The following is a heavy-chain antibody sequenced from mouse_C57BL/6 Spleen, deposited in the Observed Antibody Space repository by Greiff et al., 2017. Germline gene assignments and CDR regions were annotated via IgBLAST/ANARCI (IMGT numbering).Heavy chain of an antibody. CDR2: ISSGSSTI. J-gene: IGHJ2*01. D-gene: IGHD1-1*01. Sequence: EVMLVESGGGLVKPGGSLKLSCAASGFTFSDYGMHWVRQAPEKGLEWVAYISSGSSTIYYADTVKGRFTISRDNAKNTLFLQMTSLRSEDTAMYYCARDTTYYFDYWGQGTTLTVSS. CDR3: ARDTTYYFDY. CDR1: GFTFSDYG. V-gene: IGHV5-17*01.